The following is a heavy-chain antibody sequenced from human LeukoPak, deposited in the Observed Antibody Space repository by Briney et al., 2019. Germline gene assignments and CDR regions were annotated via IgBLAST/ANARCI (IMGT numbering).Heavy chain of an antibody. CDR3: AGPNWNYFDY. V-gene: IGHV4-39*01. CDR1: GGSISSGSYY. CDR2: IHYSGST. J-gene: IGHJ4*02. Sequence: SETLSFTCTVSGGSISSGSYYWGWIRQPPGKGLEWIGSIHYSGSTYYNPSLKSRVTISVDTSKNQFSLKVSSVTAADTAVYYCAGPNWNYFDYWGQGTLVTVSS. D-gene: IGHD3-3*01.